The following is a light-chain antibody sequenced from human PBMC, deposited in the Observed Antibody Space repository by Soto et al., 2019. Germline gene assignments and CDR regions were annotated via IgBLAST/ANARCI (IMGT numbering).Light chain of an antibody. V-gene: IGLV2-14*01. CDR3: NSYATGNTRV. CDR1: SSDIGDYDY. CDR2: EVS. J-gene: IGLJ1*01. Sequence: SVLPHPASGSGSPGQSITISCTGSSSDIGDYDYVSWYQQHPGKAPKVLISEVSNRPSGVSNRFSGSKSGNTASLTISGLQAGDEADYYCNSYATGNTRVFGTGTKV.